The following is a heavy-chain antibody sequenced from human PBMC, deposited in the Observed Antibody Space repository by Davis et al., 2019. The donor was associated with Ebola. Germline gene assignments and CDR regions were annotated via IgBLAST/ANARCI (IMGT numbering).Heavy chain of an antibody. CDR3: ARGSAAQITSAEYFRQ. D-gene: IGHD5-24*01. CDR1: GFSFSNFA. CDR2: ISYDGRNQ. J-gene: IGHJ1*01. Sequence: GGSLRLSCAASGFSFSNFAMHWVRQAPGKGLEWVAGISYDGRNQDYADVVKGRFTISRDNSKSTEYLQMNSLSPVDTAVYFCARGSAAQITSAEYFRQWGRGTLVTVSS. V-gene: IGHV3-30*04.